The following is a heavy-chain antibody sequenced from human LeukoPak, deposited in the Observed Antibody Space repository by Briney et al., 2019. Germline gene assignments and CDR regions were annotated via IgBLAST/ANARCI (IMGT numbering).Heavy chain of an antibody. Sequence: GGSLRLSCAASGFTFSNYGMHWVRQAPGKGLEWVAGIYFDGSNKFYADSVTGRFTISRDNSKNTLYLQMSSLRADDTAVYYCARDGKDVSSPSAGFIWGLGTLLTVSS. V-gene: IGHV3-30*12. CDR2: IYFDGSNK. CDR3: ARDGKDVSSPSAGFI. D-gene: IGHD6-6*01. J-gene: IGHJ4*02. CDR1: GFTFSNYG.